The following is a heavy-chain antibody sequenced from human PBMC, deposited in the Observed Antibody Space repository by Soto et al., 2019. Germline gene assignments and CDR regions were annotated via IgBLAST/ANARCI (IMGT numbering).Heavy chain of an antibody. Sequence: SETLSLTCAVYGGSFSGYYWSWIRQPPGKVMEWIGEINHRASTNYNPSLKSRVTISVDTSKHQFSLKLSSVTAADTSVDYCARGRLTGYYEHYMDVWGKGTTVTVSS. V-gene: IGHV4-34*01. CDR2: INHRAST. CDR3: ARGRLTGYYEHYMDV. J-gene: IGHJ6*03. D-gene: IGHD3-9*01. CDR1: GGSFSGYY.